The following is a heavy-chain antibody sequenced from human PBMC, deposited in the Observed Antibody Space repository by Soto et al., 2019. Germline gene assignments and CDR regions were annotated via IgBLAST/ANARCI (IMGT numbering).Heavy chain of an antibody. V-gene: IGHV3-30*09. CDR2: ISSDGRNK. Sequence: QVQLVESGGGVVQPGRSLRLSCVASGFTFSDDAMRWVRQAPGKGLEWVAVISSDGRNKYYAESVKGRFAISRDNSKNTLYLQMNSLRPEDTAVFYCARDVAVTGSWYFDLWGRGTLVTVSS. CDR1: GFTFSDDA. CDR3: ARDVAVTGSWYFDL. J-gene: IGHJ2*01. D-gene: IGHD6-19*01.